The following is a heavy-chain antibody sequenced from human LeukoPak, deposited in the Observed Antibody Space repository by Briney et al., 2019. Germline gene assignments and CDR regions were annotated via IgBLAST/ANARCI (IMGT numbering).Heavy chain of an antibody. Sequence: GGSLRLSCAASRFTFSSYSMNWVRQAPGKGLEWVSGIRADAVTTYYADSVKGRFIISRDNSKNTVYLQMNSLSAEDAAVYYCVKDDGWVQYANWGQGTLVTVSS. J-gene: IGHJ4*02. CDR1: RFTFSSYS. D-gene: IGHD5-24*01. CDR3: VKDDGWVQYAN. V-gene: IGHV3-23*01. CDR2: IRADAVTT.